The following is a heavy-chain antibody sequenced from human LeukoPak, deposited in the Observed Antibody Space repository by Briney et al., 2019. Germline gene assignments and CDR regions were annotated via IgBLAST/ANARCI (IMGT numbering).Heavy chain of an antibody. Sequence: GGSLRLSCAASGFLLSNYWMTWVRQAPGKGLEWVSAISGSGGSTYYADSVKARFTISRDNSKNTLYLQMNSLRAEDTAVYYCAKEITYYYDSSDAFDIWGQGTMVTVSS. CDR2: ISGSGGST. CDR1: GFLLSNYW. V-gene: IGHV3-23*01. CDR3: AKEITYYYDSSDAFDI. D-gene: IGHD3-22*01. J-gene: IGHJ3*02.